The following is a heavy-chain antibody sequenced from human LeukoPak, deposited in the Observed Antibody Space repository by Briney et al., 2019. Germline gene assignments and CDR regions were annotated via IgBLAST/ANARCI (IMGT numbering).Heavy chain of an antibody. J-gene: IGHJ4*02. CDR1: GFTFSIYA. V-gene: IGHV3-23*01. CDR3: ATGYCSNTSCKESFLDY. Sequence: GGSLRLSCAASGFTFSIYAINSVRQAPGEGKESVSAISVSGGSTYYSVKGRVTISRDNSQNTRCLQMYSLSAENTAVYYCATGYCSNTSCKESFLDYCGPGTLVTVSS. D-gene: IGHD2-2*01. CDR2: ISVSGGST.